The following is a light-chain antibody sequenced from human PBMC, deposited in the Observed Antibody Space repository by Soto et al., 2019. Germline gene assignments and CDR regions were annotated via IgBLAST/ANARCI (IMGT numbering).Light chain of an antibody. J-gene: IGLJ1*01. Sequence: QSALTQPASVSGSPGQSITISCTGTSSDIGGTNYVSWYQQHPGKAPKLMIYDVNNRPSGVYNRLSGSKSGNAASLTISGLQAEDEADYYCSSYTTSSTLGVFGTGTKLTVL. CDR1: SSDIGGTNY. V-gene: IGLV2-14*03. CDR2: DVN. CDR3: SSYTTSSTLGV.